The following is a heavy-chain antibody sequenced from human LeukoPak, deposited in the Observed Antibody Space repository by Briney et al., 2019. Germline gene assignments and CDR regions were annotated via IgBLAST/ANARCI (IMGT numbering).Heavy chain of an antibody. V-gene: IGHV1-8*03. CDR1: GYTFTSYD. CDR2: MNPNSGNT. D-gene: IGHD1-14*01. Sequence: ASVKVSCKASGYTFTSYDINWVRQATGQGLEWMGWMNPNSGNTGYAQKFQGRVTITRNTSISTAYMELSSLRSEDTAVYYCARALKNPFRIHRYFDYWGQGTLVTVSS. CDR3: ARALKNPFRIHRYFDY. J-gene: IGHJ4*02.